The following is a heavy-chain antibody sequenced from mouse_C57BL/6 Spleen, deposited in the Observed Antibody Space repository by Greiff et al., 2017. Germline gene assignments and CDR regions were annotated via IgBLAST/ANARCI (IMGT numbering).Heavy chain of an antibody. Sequence: QVQLQQSGAELARPGASVKLSCKASGYTFTSYGISWVKQRTGQGLEWSGEIYPRSGNTYYNEKFKGKATLTADKSSSTAYMELRGLTSEDSAVYFCALYDYDEDWFAYWGQGTLVTVSA. V-gene: IGHV1-81*01. D-gene: IGHD2-4*01. CDR1: GYTFTSYG. CDR2: IYPRSGNT. J-gene: IGHJ3*01. CDR3: ALYDYDEDWFAY.